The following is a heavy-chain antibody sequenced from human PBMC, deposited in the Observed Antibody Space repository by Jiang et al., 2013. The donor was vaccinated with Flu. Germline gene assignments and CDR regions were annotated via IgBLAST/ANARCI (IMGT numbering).Heavy chain of an antibody. J-gene: IGHJ4*02. CDR1: GYTFTNYG. Sequence: GAEVKKPGASVKVSCKASGYTFTNYGISWVRQAPGQGLEWMGWISAYHGNTNYAQKLQARVTMTTDTSTSTAYMELRSLNSDDTAVYYCARTRDCSGGSCFDYWGQGTLVTVSS. D-gene: IGHD2-15*01. CDR2: ISAYHGNT. V-gene: IGHV1-18*01. CDR3: ARTRDCSGGSCFDY.